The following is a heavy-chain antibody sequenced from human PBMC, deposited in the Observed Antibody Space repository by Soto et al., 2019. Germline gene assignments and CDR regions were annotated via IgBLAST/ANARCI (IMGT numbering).Heavy chain of an antibody. CDR3: AKVEREVGYSSGWYSWFDP. D-gene: IGHD6-19*01. Sequence: LRLSCAASGFTFSSYGMHWVRQAPGKGLEWVAVISYDGSNKYYADSVKGRFTISRDNSKNTLYLQMNSLRAEDTAVYYCAKVEREVGYSSGWYSWFDPWGQGTLVTVSS. V-gene: IGHV3-30*18. J-gene: IGHJ5*02. CDR2: ISYDGSNK. CDR1: GFTFSSYG.